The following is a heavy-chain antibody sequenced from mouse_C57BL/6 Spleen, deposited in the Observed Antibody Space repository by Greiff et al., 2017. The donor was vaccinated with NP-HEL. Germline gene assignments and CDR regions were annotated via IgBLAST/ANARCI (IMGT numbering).Heavy chain of an antibody. CDR3: ARGTYYGAWFAH. Sequence: VKLQESGPELVKPGASVKISCKASGYAFSSSWMNWVKQRPGKGLEWIGRIYPGDGDTNYNGKFKGKATLTADKSSSTAYMQLSSLTSEDSAVYFCARGTYYGAWFAHWGQGTLVTVSA. J-gene: IGHJ3*01. CDR1: GYAFSSSW. D-gene: IGHD1-1*01. CDR2: IYPGDGDT. V-gene: IGHV1-82*01.